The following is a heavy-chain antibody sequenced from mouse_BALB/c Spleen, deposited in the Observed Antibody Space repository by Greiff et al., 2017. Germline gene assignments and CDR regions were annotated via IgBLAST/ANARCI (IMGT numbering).Heavy chain of an antibody. CDR3: TRYRWLSFAY. D-gene: IGHD2-3*01. CDR2: IYPGSGST. CDR1: GYTFTSYW. V-gene: IGHV1S22*01. Sequence: LQQPGSELVRPGASVKLSCKASGYTFTSYWMHWVKQRPGQGLEWIGHIYPGSGSTNYDEKFKSKATLTVDTSSSTAYMQLSSLTSEDSAVYYCTRYRWLSFAYWGQGTLVTVSA. J-gene: IGHJ3*01.